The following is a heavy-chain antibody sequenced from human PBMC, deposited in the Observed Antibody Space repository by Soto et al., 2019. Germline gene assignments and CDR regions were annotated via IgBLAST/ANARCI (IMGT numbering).Heavy chain of an antibody. D-gene: IGHD4-17*01. CDR2: ISYDGSNK. CDR3: AKCFGDYGLDVDY. V-gene: IGHV3-30*18. Sequence: QVQLVESGGGVVQPGRSLRLSCAASGFTFSSYGMHWVRQAPGKGLEWVAVISYDGSNKYYADSVKGRFTISRDNSKNTLYLQMNSLRAEDTTVYYCAKCFGDYGLDVDYWGQGTLVTVSS. CDR1: GFTFSSYG. J-gene: IGHJ4*02.